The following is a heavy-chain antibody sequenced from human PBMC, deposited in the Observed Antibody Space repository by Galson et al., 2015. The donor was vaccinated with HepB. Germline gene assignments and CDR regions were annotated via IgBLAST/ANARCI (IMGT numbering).Heavy chain of an antibody. V-gene: IGHV1-69*02. D-gene: IGHD3-10*01. Sequence: SVKVSCKASGGTFRSHTVSWVRQAPGQGLEWMGRIIPLLGIENYAQKFQGRFTVTADESTTIVYMELGSLRSEDTAVYYCARHRDLGSLWFGETNAFDIWGQGTMVPVSS. J-gene: IGHJ3*02. CDR1: GGTFRSHT. CDR3: ARHRDLGSLWFGETNAFDI. CDR2: IIPLLGIE.